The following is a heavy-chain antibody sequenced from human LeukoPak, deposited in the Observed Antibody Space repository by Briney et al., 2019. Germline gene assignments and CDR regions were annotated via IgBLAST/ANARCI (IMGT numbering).Heavy chain of an antibody. Sequence: SVKVSCKASGGTFSSYAISWVRQAPGQGLEWMGGIIPIFGTANYAQKFQGRVTITADESTSTAYMELSSLRSEDTAVYYCASSVEGADYYYYYMDVWGKGTTVTVSS. D-gene: IGHD5-24*01. CDR2: IIPIFGTA. CDR3: ASSVEGADYYYYYMDV. J-gene: IGHJ6*03. V-gene: IGHV1-69*13. CDR1: GGTFSSYA.